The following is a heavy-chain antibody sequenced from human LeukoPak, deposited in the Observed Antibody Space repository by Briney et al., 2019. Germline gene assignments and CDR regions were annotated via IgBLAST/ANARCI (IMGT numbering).Heavy chain of an antibody. V-gene: IGHV1-69*02. D-gene: IGHD2-21*02. CDR3: ASGGSVVVTAIDY. CDR2: IIPILGIA. Sequence: SVKVSCKASGYTFTGYYMHWVRQAPGQGLEWMGRIIPILGIANYAQKFQGRVTITADKSTSTAYMELSSLRSEDTAVYYCASGGSVVVTAIDYWGQGTLVTVSS. CDR1: GYTFTGYY. J-gene: IGHJ4*02.